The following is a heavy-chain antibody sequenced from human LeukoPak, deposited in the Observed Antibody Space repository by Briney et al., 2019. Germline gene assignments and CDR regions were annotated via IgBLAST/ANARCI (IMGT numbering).Heavy chain of an antibody. J-gene: IGHJ4*02. D-gene: IGHD3-22*01. V-gene: IGHV3-74*01. Sequence: PGGSLRLSCAASGFTFSSYWMHWVRQAPGKGLVWVSRINSDGSSTSYADSVKGRFTISRDNAKNTLYLQMNSLRAEDTAVYYCARGEEYYYDSSGYYIIDYWGQGTLVTVSS. CDR3: ARGEEYYYDSSGYYIIDY. CDR2: INSDGSST. CDR1: GFTFSSYW.